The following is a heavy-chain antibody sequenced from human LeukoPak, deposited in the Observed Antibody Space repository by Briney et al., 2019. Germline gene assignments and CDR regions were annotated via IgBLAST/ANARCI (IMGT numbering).Heavy chain of an antibody. CDR1: GGTFSSYA. CDR2: ISAYNGNT. V-gene: IGHV1-18*01. J-gene: IGHJ3*02. D-gene: IGHD2-2*01. Sequence: ASVKVSCKASGGTFSSYAISWVRQAPGQGLEWMGWISAYNGNTNYAQKLQGRVTMTTDTSTSTAYMELRSLRSDDTAVYYCARDEPIVVVPAARGPDAFDIWGQGTMVTVSS. CDR3: ARDEPIVVVPAARGPDAFDI.